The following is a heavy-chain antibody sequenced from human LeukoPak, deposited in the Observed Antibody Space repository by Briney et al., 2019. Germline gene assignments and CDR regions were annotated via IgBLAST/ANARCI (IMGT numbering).Heavy chain of an antibody. Sequence: GRSLRLSCAASGFTFGDYAMHWVRQAPGKGLEWVSGISWNSDSIGYADSVKGRFTISRDNSKNTLYLQMNSLRAEDTAVYYCAKDLAYCGGDCYTGLDYWGQGTLVTVSS. D-gene: IGHD2-21*01. CDR1: GFTFGDYA. J-gene: IGHJ4*02. CDR3: AKDLAYCGGDCYTGLDY. V-gene: IGHV3-9*01. CDR2: ISWNSDSI.